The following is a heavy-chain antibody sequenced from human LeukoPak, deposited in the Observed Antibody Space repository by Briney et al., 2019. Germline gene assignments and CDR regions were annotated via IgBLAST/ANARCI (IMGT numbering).Heavy chain of an antibody. Sequence: PGGSLRLSCAASGFTFSSSEMNWVRQAPGKGLEWVSFISGGASSIYYADSVKGRFTISRDNAKNSLYLQMNSLRAEDTAVYYCARVDTAMVYYFDYWGQGTLVTVSS. CDR3: ARVDTAMVYYFDY. J-gene: IGHJ4*02. CDR1: GFTFSSSE. V-gene: IGHV3-48*03. D-gene: IGHD5-18*01. CDR2: ISGGASSI.